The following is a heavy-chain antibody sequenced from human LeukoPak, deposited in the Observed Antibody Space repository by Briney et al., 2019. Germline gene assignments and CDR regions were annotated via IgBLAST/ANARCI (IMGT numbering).Heavy chain of an antibody. J-gene: IGHJ4*02. CDR1: GYTFTGYY. CDR2: INPNSGGT. D-gene: IGHD3-22*01. Sequence: ASVKLSCKASGYTFTGYYIHWVRQAPGQRLEWLGWINPNSGGTNYAQKFQGRVTMTRDTYISTAYMELSRLRSDDRAVYYCARTTYYCDSSGRWGFDYWGQGTLVTV. V-gene: IGHV1-2*02. CDR3: ARTTYYCDSSGRWGFDY.